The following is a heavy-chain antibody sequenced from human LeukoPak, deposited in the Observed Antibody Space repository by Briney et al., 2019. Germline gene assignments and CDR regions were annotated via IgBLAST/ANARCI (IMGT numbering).Heavy chain of an antibody. CDR2: INHSGST. V-gene: IGHV4-34*01. Sequence: SETLSLTCAVYGGSFSGYYWGWIRQPPGKGLEWIGEINHSGSTNYNPSLKSRVTISVDTSKNQFSLKLSSVTAADTAVYYCARMVRGVIVDYWGQGTLVTVSS. D-gene: IGHD3-10*01. CDR3: ARMVRGVIVDY. CDR1: GGSFSGYY. J-gene: IGHJ4*02.